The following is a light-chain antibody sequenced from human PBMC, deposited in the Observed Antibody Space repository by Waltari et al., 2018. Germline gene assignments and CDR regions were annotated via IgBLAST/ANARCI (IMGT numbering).Light chain of an antibody. V-gene: IGLV2-8*01. CDR2: EVS. CDR1: SSYIGGYNR. Sequence: QAALTQPPPMSGSPGQSVTISCTGTSSYIGGYNRVSWCQQNPGKAPQLMIYEVSQRPSGVSDRFSGSKSGNTASLTISGLQAEDGADYYCTSYAGSNTGLFGGGTRLTVL. CDR3: TSYAGSNTGL. J-gene: IGLJ2*01.